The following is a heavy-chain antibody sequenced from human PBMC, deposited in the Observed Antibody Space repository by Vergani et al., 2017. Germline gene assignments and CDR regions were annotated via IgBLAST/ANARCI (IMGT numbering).Heavy chain of an antibody. V-gene: IGHV1-46*01. Sequence: QVQLVQSGAEVKKPGASVKVSCKASGYTFTSYYMHWVRQAPGQGLEWMGIINPSGGSTSYAQKFQGRLTITADKSTSTAYMELSSLRSDDTAVYYCARDLPPGYWGQGTLVTVSS. CDR2: INPSGGST. CDR1: GYTFTSYY. CDR3: ARDLPPGY. J-gene: IGHJ4*02.